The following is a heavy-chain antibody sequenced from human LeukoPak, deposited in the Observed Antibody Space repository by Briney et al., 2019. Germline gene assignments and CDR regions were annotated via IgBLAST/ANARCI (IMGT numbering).Heavy chain of an antibody. CDR3: ATTPEGPYDSSGYYYDDY. D-gene: IGHD3-22*01. CDR2: IDPGDSYT. V-gene: IGHV5-10-1*01. CDR1: GYSFTSYW. Sequence: GESLRISCKGSGYSFTSYWISWVRQMPGKGLEWMGRIDPGDSYTNYSPSFQGHVTISADKSIITAYLQWSSLKASDTAMYYCATTPEGPYDSSGYYYDDYWGQGTLVTVSS. J-gene: IGHJ4*02.